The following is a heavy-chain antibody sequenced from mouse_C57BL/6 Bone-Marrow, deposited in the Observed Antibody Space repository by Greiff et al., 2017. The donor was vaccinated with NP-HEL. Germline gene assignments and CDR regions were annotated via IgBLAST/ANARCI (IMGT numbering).Heavy chain of an antibody. Sequence: EVQLQESGGGLVKPGGSLKLSCAASGFTFSDYGMHWVRQAPEKGLEWVAYISSGSSTIYYADTLKGRFTISRDNAKNTLFLQMTSLRSEDTAMYYCARPVYGNSFDYWGQGTTLTVSS. CDR1: GFTFSDYG. CDR2: ISSGSSTI. CDR3: ARPVYGNSFDY. J-gene: IGHJ2*01. D-gene: IGHD2-1*01. V-gene: IGHV5-17*01.